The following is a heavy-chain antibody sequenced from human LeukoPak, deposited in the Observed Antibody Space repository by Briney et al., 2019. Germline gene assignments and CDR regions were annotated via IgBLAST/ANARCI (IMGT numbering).Heavy chain of an antibody. CDR3: ARAFVVVVAATGWWFDP. D-gene: IGHD2-15*01. J-gene: IGHJ5*02. CDR1: GGTFSSYA. CDR2: MNPNSGNT. V-gene: IGHV1-8*02. Sequence: ASVKVSCKASGGTFSSYAISWVRQATGQGLEWMGWMNPNSGNTGYAQKFQGRVTMTRNTSISTAYMELSSLRSEDTAVYYCARAFVVVVAATGWWFDPWGQGTLVTVSS.